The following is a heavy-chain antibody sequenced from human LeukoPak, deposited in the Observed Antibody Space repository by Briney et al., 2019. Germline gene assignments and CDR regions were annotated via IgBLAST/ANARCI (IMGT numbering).Heavy chain of an antibody. V-gene: IGHV4-34*01. D-gene: IGHD6-13*01. Sequence: SDTLSLSCAAYGGSFSGYYWSWSRQPPGKGLERIAEINHSGSTNYNPSLKSRVTISVDTSKNQFSLKLSSVTAADTAVYYCARGGGSSSWYPRYWFDPWGQGTLVTVSS. CDR1: GGSFSGYY. CDR2: INHSGST. CDR3: ARGGGSSSWYPRYWFDP. J-gene: IGHJ5*02.